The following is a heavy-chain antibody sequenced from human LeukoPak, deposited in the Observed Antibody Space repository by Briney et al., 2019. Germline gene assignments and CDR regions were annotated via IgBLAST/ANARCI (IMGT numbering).Heavy chain of an antibody. Sequence: TSETLSLTCTVSGGSISNYYWSWIRQPAGKGLEWIGRISSSGNTDYNPSLKSRLTMSVDMSKNQFSLKLNSVTAADTAVYYCAGEGRSSTPGYWGQGTLVTVSS. D-gene: IGHD2-15*01. CDR1: GGSISNYY. CDR2: ISSSGNT. J-gene: IGHJ4*02. V-gene: IGHV4-4*07. CDR3: AGEGRSSTPGY.